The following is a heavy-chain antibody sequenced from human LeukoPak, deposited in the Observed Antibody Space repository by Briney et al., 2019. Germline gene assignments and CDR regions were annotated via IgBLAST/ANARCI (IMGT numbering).Heavy chain of an antibody. D-gene: IGHD6-13*01. CDR1: GFTFTSYA. V-gene: IGHV3-23*01. J-gene: IGHJ5*02. CDR2: ISGSGGST. CDR3: AKPRPSYSSSWYDH. Sequence: PGGSLRLSCAAPGFTFTSYAMSWVRQAPGKGLEWVSAISGSGGSTYYADSVKGRFTISRDNSKNTLYLQMNSLRAEDTAVYYCAKPRPSYSSSWYDHWGQGTLVTVSS.